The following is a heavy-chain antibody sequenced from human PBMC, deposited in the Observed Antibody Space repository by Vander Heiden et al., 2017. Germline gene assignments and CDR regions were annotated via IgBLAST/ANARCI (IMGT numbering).Heavy chain of an antibody. CDR3: ANPGSVWFDP. J-gene: IGHJ5*02. CDR1: GFPLSSYA. CDR2: ISGSGGST. V-gene: IGHV3-23*01. D-gene: IGHD3-10*01. Sequence: EVQLLESGGGLVQPGGSLRLSCAASGFPLSSYAMSWVRQAPGKGLEWVSAISGSGGSTYYADSVKGRFTISRDNSKNTLYLQMNSLRAEDTAVYYCANPGSVWFDPWGQGTLVTVSS.